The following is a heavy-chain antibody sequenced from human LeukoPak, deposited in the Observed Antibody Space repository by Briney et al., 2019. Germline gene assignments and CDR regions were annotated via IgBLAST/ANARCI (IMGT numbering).Heavy chain of an antibody. D-gene: IGHD2-21*01. CDR1: GYTFTSYY. V-gene: IGHV1-46*01. J-gene: IGHJ4*02. CDR3: ARLLIPGVGRSGLEY. Sequence: ASVKVSCKASGYTFTSYYMHWVRQAPGQGLEWMGIINPSGGSTSYAQKFQGRVTMTTDTSTSTAYMELRSLRSDDTAVYYCARLLIPGVGRSGLEYWGQGTLVTVSS. CDR2: INPSGGST.